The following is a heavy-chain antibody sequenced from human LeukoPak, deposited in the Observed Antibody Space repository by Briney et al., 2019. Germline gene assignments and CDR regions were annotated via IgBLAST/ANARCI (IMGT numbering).Heavy chain of an antibody. Sequence: SETLSLTCTVSGGSISGGYYYWRWIRQPAGKGLEWIGRMYINGSTNYNPSLKSRVTISVDTSKNQFSLKVRSVTAADTAVYYCATQGTSWYVNNYYYMDVWGKGTTVTISS. CDR1: GGSISGGYYY. J-gene: IGHJ6*03. V-gene: IGHV4-61*02. D-gene: IGHD6-13*01. CDR2: MYINGST. CDR3: ATQGTSWYVNNYYYMDV.